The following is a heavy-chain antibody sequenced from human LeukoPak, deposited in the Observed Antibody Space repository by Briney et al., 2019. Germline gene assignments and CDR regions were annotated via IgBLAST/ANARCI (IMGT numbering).Heavy chain of an antibody. D-gene: IGHD6-13*01. CDR1: GFTFSSYN. Sequence: GGSLRLSCAASGFTFSSYNMNWVRQSPGKGLEWVAFIRSDGTNKYYADSVKGRFTISRDNSKNTLYLQMNTLRSEDTAVYYCAKAPKRGSWYFDYWGQGTLVTVSS. CDR3: AKAPKRGSWYFDY. V-gene: IGHV3-30*02. CDR2: IRSDGTNK. J-gene: IGHJ4*02.